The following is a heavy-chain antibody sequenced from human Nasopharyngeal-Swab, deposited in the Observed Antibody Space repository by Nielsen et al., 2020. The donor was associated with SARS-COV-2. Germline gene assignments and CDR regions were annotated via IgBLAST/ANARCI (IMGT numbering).Heavy chain of an antibody. CDR1: GYTFTSYY. CDR3: ARLLAAAGLYYYYGMDV. Sequence: ASVKVPCKASGYTFTSYYMHWVRQAPGQGLEWMGIINPSGGSTSYAQKFQGRVTMTRDTSTSTVYMELSSLRSEDTAVYYCARLLAAAGLYYYYGMDVWGQGTTVTVSS. D-gene: IGHD6-13*01. V-gene: IGHV1-46*01. CDR2: INPSGGST. J-gene: IGHJ6*02.